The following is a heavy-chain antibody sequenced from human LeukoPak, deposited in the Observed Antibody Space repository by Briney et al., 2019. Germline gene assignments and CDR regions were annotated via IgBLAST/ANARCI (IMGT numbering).Heavy chain of an antibody. Sequence: GGSLRLSCAASGFTFNNYGMHWVRQAPGKGLEWVAVIWYDGSNKYYADSVKGRFTISRDNAKNSLFLQMNSLRAEDTALYYCVRGGVYWGQGTLVTVSS. CDR1: GFTFNNYG. CDR3: VRGGVY. CDR2: IWYDGSNK. D-gene: IGHD1-26*01. J-gene: IGHJ4*02. V-gene: IGHV3-33*01.